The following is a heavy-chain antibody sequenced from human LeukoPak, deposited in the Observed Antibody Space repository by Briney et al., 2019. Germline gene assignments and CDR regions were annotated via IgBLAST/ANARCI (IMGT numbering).Heavy chain of an antibody. CDR1: GFTFSNAW. D-gene: IGHD3-22*01. Sequence: GGSLRLSCAASGFTFSNAWMSWVRQAPGKGLEWVGRIKSKTDGGTTDYAAPVKGRFTISRDDSKNTLYLQMNSLKTEDTAVYYCTTDVPIVAFRAFDYWGQGTLVTVSS. J-gene: IGHJ4*02. CDR2: IKSKTDGGTT. V-gene: IGHV3-15*01. CDR3: TTDVPIVAFRAFDY.